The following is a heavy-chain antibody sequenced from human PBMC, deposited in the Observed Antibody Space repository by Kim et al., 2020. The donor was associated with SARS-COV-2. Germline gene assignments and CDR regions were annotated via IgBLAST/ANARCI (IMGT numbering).Heavy chain of an antibody. Sequence: GGSLRLSCAASGFTFSDYYMSWIRQAPGKGLEWVSYISSSGSTIYYADSVKGRFTISRDNAKNSLYLQMNSLRAEDTAVYYCARDDRRGYGDPRASPNWFDPWGQGTLVTVSS. D-gene: IGHD4-17*01. J-gene: IGHJ5*02. CDR3: ARDDRRGYGDPRASPNWFDP. CDR2: ISSSGSTI. V-gene: IGHV3-11*01. CDR1: GFTFSDYY.